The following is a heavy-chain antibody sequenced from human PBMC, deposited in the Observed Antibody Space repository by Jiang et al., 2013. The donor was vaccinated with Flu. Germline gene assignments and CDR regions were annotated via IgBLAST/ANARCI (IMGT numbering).Heavy chain of an antibody. CDR3: ARDRYYDASGYYYY. Sequence: VQLVESGGGLVQPGESLRLSCAASGFTVTDNSMNWVRQAPGKGLEWVSLIYSDGRTYFADSLKDRFTISRDNSKNTLYLQMTSLRAEDTAVYYCARDRYYDASGYYYY. CDR2: IYSDGRT. V-gene: IGHV3-66*01. J-gene: IGHJ6*01. CDR1: GFTVTDNS. D-gene: IGHD3-22*01.